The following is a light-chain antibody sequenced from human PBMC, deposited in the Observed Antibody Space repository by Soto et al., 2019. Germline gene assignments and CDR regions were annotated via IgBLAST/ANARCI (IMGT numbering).Light chain of an antibody. V-gene: IGKV3-20*01. CDR3: QQYGSSPRIT. Sequence: EVLMTQSPANLSLCRGVVSTLCCWASQPVSDKLAWYQQKPGQAPRLLIYGASARALGIPDRFSGSGSGTHFTLTISRLEPEDFALYYCQQYGSSPRITFGQGTRLEIK. J-gene: IGKJ5*01. CDR1: QPVSDK. CDR2: GAS.